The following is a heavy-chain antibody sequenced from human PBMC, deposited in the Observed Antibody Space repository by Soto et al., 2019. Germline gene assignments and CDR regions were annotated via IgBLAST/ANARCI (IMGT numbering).Heavy chain of an antibody. D-gene: IGHD3-22*01. Sequence: GGSLRLSCAASGSTFSSYGRNWVRQAPGKGLEWVANIKEDGTAKYYLDSVKGRFTVSRDNVKNSLYLQMNSLRAEDTAMYYCTTDRGYLTFDYWGPGTLVTVSS. CDR3: TTDRGYLTFDY. J-gene: IGHJ4*02. CDR2: IKEDGTAK. V-gene: IGHV3-7*01. CDR1: GSTFSSYG.